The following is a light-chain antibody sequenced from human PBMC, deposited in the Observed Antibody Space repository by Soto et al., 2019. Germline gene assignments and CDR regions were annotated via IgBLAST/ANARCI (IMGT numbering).Light chain of an antibody. CDR1: QSFRGL. CDR3: QQRHMWPIT. J-gene: IGKJ5*01. CDR2: DAY. Sequence: EVVLTQSPVTLSLSPGERATLSCRASQSFRGLLAWYQQKPGQAPRLLIYDAYNRATGMPPRFSGSGSGTDFTLTISSLEPEDSEVYDCQQRHMWPITFGQGTRLEIK. V-gene: IGKV3-11*01.